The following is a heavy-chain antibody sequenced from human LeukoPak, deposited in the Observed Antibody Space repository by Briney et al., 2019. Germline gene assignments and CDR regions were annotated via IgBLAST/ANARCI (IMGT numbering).Heavy chain of an antibody. CDR2: ISSSSNSI. J-gene: IGHJ4*02. CDR1: GFTFSSYG. Sequence: PGGSLRLSCTASGFTFSSYGIDWVRQAPGKGLEWISYISSSSNSIYYADSVRGRFTISRDNSKSTLSLQMNSLRAEDTAIYYCATYRQVLLPFESWGQGTLVTVSS. CDR3: ATYRQVLLPFES. V-gene: IGHV3-48*01. D-gene: IGHD2/OR15-2a*01.